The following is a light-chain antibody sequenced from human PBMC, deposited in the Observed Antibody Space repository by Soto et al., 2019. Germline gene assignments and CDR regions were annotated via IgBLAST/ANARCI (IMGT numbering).Light chain of an antibody. Sequence: DIQMTQSPSSLSASVGDRVTITCQASRAMGNYLNWYQQRPGRAPKLLIYGGSTLETRVPSRFSGRGSATVFTLTISSLQPEDVGTYYCQQYDVLPPPFGGGTKVEIK. V-gene: IGKV1-33*01. CDR3: QQYDVLPPP. CDR2: GGS. CDR1: RAMGNY. J-gene: IGKJ4*01.